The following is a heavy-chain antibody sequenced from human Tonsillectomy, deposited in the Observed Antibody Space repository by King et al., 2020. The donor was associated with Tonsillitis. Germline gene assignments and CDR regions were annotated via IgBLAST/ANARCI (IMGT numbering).Heavy chain of an antibody. CDR3: ARTADGDHLDY. CDR1: GFTFSSYW. CDR2: VNGDGSYI. Sequence: VQLVESGGGLVQPGGSLRLSCAVSGFTFSSYWMEWVRQAPGKGLVSVSRVNGDGSYINYEDSVKGRFTISRDNAKNTVYRQMNSLRGEDTAVYYCARTADGDHLDYWGQGTQVTVSS. J-gene: IGHJ4*02. D-gene: IGHD4-17*01. V-gene: IGHV3-74*01.